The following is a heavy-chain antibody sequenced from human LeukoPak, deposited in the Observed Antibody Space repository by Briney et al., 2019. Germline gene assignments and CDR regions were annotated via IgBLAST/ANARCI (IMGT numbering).Heavy chain of an antibody. CDR3: ARGGAHDYGDY. V-gene: IGHV3-21*01. CDR2: ISSSSSYI. J-gene: IGHJ4*02. Sequence: GGSLRLSCAASGFTFSSYSMNWVRQAPGKGLEWDSSISSSSSYIYYADSVKGRFTISRDNAKNSLYLQMNSLRAEDTAVYYCARGGAHDYGDYWGQGTLVTVSS. CDR1: GFTFSSYS.